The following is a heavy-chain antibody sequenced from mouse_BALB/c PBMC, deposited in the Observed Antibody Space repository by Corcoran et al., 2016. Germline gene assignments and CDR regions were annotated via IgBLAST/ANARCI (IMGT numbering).Heavy chain of an antibody. D-gene: IGHD4-1*01. V-gene: IGHV14-3*02. Sequence: EVQLQQSGAELVKPGASVKLSCTASGFNIKDTYMHWVKQRLEQGLEWIGRIDPANGNTKYDPKFQGKATITADTSSNTAYLQLSSLTSEDTVVYYCANWDWYFDGWGAGTTVTVSS. CDR2: IDPANGNT. CDR1: GFNIKDTY. J-gene: IGHJ1*01. CDR3: ANWDWYFDG.